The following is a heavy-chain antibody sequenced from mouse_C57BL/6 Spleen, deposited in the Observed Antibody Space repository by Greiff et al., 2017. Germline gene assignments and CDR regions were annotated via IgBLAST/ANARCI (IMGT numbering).Heavy chain of an antibody. V-gene: IGHV1-52*01. CDR2: IYPSDSET. CDR1: GYTFTSYW. J-gene: IGHJ4*01. Sequence: QVQLQQPGAELVRPGSSVKLSCKASGYTFTSYWMHWVKQRPIQGLEWIGNIYPSDSETHYNQKFKDKATLTVDKSSSTAYMQLSSLASEDSAGYYCARSLLSYAMDYWGQGTSVTVSS. CDR3: ARSLLSYAMDY. D-gene: IGHD2-1*01.